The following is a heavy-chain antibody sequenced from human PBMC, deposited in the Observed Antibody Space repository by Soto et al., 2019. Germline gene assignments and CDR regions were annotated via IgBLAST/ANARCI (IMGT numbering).Heavy chain of an antibody. D-gene: IGHD3-3*01. Sequence: PGGSLRLSCAASGFTFSSYAMSWVRQAPGKGMEWVSAISGSGGSTYYADSVKGRFTIPRDNSKNTLYLQMNSLRAEDTAVYYCAKYGYDFWSGHYTGHAFDIWGQGTMVTVS. J-gene: IGHJ3*02. CDR1: GFTFSSYA. CDR3: AKYGYDFWSGHYTGHAFDI. CDR2: ISGSGGST. V-gene: IGHV3-23*01.